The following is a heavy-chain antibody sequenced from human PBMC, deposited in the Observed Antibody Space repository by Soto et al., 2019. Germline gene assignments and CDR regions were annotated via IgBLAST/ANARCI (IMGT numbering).Heavy chain of an antibody. CDR1: GGSISSGDYY. CDR2: IYYSGST. Sequence: QVQLQESGPGLVKPSQTLSLTCTVSGGSISSGDYYWSWIHQPPGKGLEWIGYIYYSGSTYYNPSLKSRVTISVDTSKNQFSLKLSSVTAADTAVYYCNRIAAAGTNYYYYGMDVWGQGTTVTVSS. J-gene: IGHJ6*02. D-gene: IGHD6-13*01. CDR3: NRIAAAGTNYYYYGMDV. V-gene: IGHV4-30-4*01.